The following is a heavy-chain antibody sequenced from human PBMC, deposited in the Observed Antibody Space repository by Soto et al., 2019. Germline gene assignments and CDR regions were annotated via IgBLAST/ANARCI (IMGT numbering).Heavy chain of an antibody. CDR3: ATLKSPANFDY. CDR2: IGSTGLDT. Sequence: GGSLRLSCAASGFTFDTYAMTWVRQAPGKGLEWVSSIGSTGLDTYYADSVKGRFTISRDNSKNTLFLQMTSLRAEDTAVYYCATLKSPANFDYWGQGTRVTVSS. V-gene: IGHV3-23*01. CDR1: GFTFDTYA. J-gene: IGHJ4*02.